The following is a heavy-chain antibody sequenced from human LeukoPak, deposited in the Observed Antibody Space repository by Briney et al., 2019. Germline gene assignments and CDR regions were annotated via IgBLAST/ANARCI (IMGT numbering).Heavy chain of an antibody. V-gene: IGHV4-59*01. CDR3: ARGSNSGWNSPPYFDY. CDR2: IYYSGST. CDR1: GGSISSYY. Sequence: PSETPSLTCTVSGGSISSYYWSWIRQPPGKGLEWIGYIYYSGSTNYNPSLKSRVTISVDTSKNQFSLKLSSVTAADTAVYYCARGSNSGWNSPPYFDYWGQGTLVTVSS. D-gene: IGHD6-19*01. J-gene: IGHJ4*02.